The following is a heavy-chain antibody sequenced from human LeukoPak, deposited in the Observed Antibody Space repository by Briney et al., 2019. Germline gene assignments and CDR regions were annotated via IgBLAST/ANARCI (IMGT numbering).Heavy chain of an antibody. J-gene: IGHJ4*02. V-gene: IGHV3-7*01. CDR3: ARDPSAGQFDY. Sequence: GGSLRLSCAASGFTFTKYWVTWVRQAPGKGLEWVANMKQDGSEIYYVDSVKGRFTISRDNARNTLYLQMNSLRAEDTAVYYCARDPSAGQFDYWGQGTLVTVSS. CDR2: MKQDGSEI. CDR1: GFTFTKYW.